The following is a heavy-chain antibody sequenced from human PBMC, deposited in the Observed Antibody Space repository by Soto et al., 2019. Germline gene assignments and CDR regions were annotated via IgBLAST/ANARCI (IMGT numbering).Heavy chain of an antibody. Sequence: VQLVQSGAEVRKPGSSVKVSCKASGDTFSKYGITWLRQAPGQGFEWMGEIFPVFATVNYAQRFQDRAPITADESTSTAFIDLSSLTPDDTAMYYCAIKRRIGAAGAIAFDYWGQGTLLTVSS. V-gene: IGHV1-69*01. J-gene: IGHJ4*02. CDR3: AIKRRIGAAGAIAFDY. CDR2: IFPVFATV. D-gene: IGHD6-13*01. CDR1: GDTFSKYG.